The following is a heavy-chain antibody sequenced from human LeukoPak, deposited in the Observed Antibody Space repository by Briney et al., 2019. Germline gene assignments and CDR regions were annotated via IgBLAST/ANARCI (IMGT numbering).Heavy chain of an antibody. CDR2: ISSSGSTI. Sequence: GGPLRLSCAASGFTFSDYYMSWIRQAPGKGLEWVSYISSSGSTIYYADSVKGRFTISRDNAKNSLYLQMNSLRAEDTAVYYCARARTAMVTRFDYWGQGTLVTVSS. J-gene: IGHJ4*02. V-gene: IGHV3-11*01. CDR3: ARARTAMVTRFDY. D-gene: IGHD5-18*01. CDR1: GFTFSDYY.